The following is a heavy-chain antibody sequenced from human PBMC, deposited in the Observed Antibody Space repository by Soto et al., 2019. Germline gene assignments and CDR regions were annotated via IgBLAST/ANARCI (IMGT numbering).Heavy chain of an antibody. D-gene: IGHD6-19*01. J-gene: IGHJ6*02. CDR1: GFIVSSVH. CDR3: ASGSSIDAKQWLVYYYYYYGMDV. V-gene: IGHV3-30-3*01. CDR2: ISYDGSNK. Sequence: GGSLRLSCAASGFIVSSVHLVWVRQAPGKGLEWVAVISYDGSNKYYADSVKGRFTTSRDNSKNTLYLQMNSLRAEDTAVYYCASGSSIDAKQWLVYYYYYYGMDVWGQGTTVTVSS.